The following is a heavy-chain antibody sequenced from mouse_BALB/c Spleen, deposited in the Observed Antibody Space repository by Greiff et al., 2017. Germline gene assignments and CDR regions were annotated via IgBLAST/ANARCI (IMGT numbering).Heavy chain of an antibody. CDR3: ARVIKDYYAMDY. CDR1: GYAFSSYW. D-gene: IGHD2-4*01. Sequence: VQLQQSGAELVRPGSSVKISCKASGYAFSSYWMNWVKQRPGQGLEWIGQIYPGDGDTNYNGKFKGKATLTSDKSSSTAYMQLSSLTSEDSAVYFCARVIKDYYAMDYWGQGTSVTVSS. CDR2: IYPGDGDT. V-gene: IGHV1-80*01. J-gene: IGHJ4*01.